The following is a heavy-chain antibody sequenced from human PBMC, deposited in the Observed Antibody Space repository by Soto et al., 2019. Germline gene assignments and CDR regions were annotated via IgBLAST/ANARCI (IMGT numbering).Heavy chain of an antibody. J-gene: IGHJ4*02. CDR2: ISGSGGST. D-gene: IGHD3-9*01. V-gene: IGHV3-23*01. CDR1: GFTFSSYA. Sequence: LRLSCAASGFTFSSYAMSWVRQAPGKGLEWVSAISGSGGSTYYADSVKGRFTISRDNSKNTLYLQMNSLRAEDTAVYYCAKDISRGYDILTGSFDYRGQGTLVTVSS. CDR3: AKDISRGYDILTGSFDY.